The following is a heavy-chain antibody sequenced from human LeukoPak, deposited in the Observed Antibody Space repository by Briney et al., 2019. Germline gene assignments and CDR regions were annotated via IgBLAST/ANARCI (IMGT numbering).Heavy chain of an antibody. V-gene: IGHV3-23*01. Sequence: GGSLRLSCAASGFTFSSYAMNWVRQAPGKGLEWGSAISGSGGSTYYADSVKGRFTISRDNSKNTLYLQMNSLRAEDTAVYYCAKRPRDAFDIWGQGTMVTVSS. D-gene: IGHD6-6*01. CDR3: AKRPRDAFDI. CDR2: ISGSGGST. J-gene: IGHJ3*02. CDR1: GFTFSSYA.